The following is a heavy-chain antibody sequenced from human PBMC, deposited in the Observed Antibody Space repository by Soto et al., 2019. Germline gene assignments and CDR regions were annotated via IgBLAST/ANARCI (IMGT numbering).Heavy chain of an antibody. CDR1: GFTFSSYG. CDR3: ARDTHIVVVTATLEY. D-gene: IGHD2-21*02. J-gene: IGHJ4*02. V-gene: IGHV3-33*01. Sequence: QVQLVESGGGVVQPGRSLRLSCAASGFTFSSYGMHWVRQAPGKGLEWVSVIWYDGSNKYYADSVKGRFTISRDNSKNTLNLQMNSLRAEDTAVYYCARDTHIVVVTATLEYWGQGTLVTVSS. CDR2: IWYDGSNK.